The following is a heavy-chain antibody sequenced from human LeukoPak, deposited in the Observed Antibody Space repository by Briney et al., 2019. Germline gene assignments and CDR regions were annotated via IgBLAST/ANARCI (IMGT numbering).Heavy chain of an antibody. Sequence: TSETLSLTCTVSGDSINSNYWSWIRQPPGKGLEWIGYIYYSGSTFYNPSLESRVTISIDTSKNQFSLKVRFVTAADTAVYYCARRNDPYGLDVWGPGTTVTASS. V-gene: IGHV4-59*08. D-gene: IGHD1-1*01. CDR3: ARRNDPYGLDV. CDR2: IYYSGST. J-gene: IGHJ6*02. CDR1: GDSINSNY.